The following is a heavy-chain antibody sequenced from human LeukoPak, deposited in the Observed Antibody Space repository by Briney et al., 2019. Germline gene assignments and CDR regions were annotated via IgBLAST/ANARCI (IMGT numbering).Heavy chain of an antibody. V-gene: IGHV4-61*02. CDR2: IYTSGST. D-gene: IGHD6-13*01. CDR3: ARDPRIAAAPDVRP. J-gene: IGHJ5*02. Sequence: SETLSLTCTVSGGSISSGSYYWSWIRQPAGKGLEWIGRIYTSGSTNYNPSLKSRVTISVDTSKNQFSLKLSSVTAADTAVYYCARDPRIAAAPDVRPWGQGTLVTVS. CDR1: GGSISSGSYY.